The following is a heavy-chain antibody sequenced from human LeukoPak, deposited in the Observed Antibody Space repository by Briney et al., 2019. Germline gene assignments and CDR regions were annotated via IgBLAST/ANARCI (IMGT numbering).Heavy chain of an antibody. D-gene: IGHD5-18*01. CDR1: GFTVSSNY. Sequence: GGSLRLSCAASGFTVSSNYMSWVRQAPGKGLEWVANIKQDGSEKYYVDSVKGRFTISRDNAKNSLYLQMNSLRVEDTAVYYCARGGTAMVPYYYYGMDVWGQGTTVTVSS. V-gene: IGHV3-7*03. CDR3: ARGGTAMVPYYYYGMDV. J-gene: IGHJ6*02. CDR2: IKQDGSEK.